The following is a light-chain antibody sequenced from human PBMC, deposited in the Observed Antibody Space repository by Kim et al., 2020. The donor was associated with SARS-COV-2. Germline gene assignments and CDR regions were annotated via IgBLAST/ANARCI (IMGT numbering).Light chain of an antibody. CDR1: QSVSSNY. J-gene: IGKJ1*01. CDR2: GAS. V-gene: IGKV3-20*01. Sequence: APGDRATLSCRASQSVSSNYLAWYQQKPGQAPRLLIYGASRRATGIPDRFSGSGSGTDFTLTITRLEPEDFAVYYCQQYSSSPATFGQGTKVDIK. CDR3: QQYSSSPAT.